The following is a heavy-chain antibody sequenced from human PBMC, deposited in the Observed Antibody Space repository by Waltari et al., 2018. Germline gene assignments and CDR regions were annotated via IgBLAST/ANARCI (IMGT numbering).Heavy chain of an antibody. CDR2: ISAYNGNT. CDR3: GRGRTRGAYVTGVRAFDI. D-gene: IGHD4-17*01. J-gene: IGHJ3*02. V-gene: IGHV1-18*01. CDR1: GYTFNSYG. Sequence: QVQLVQSGAEVKKPGASVKVSCKASGYTFNSYGISWVRQAPGQGLEWMGWISAYNGNTNYARKPQGKVTMTTDTSTSKADMELRSRRSDDTAGFYCGRGRTRGAYVTGVRAFDIWGRGTMVTVSS.